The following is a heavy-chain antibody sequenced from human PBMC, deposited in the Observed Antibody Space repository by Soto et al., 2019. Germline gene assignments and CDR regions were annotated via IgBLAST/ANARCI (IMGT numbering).Heavy chain of an antibody. J-gene: IGHJ4*02. CDR2: ISGSDGST. CDR3: AKGPGMYSDFDC. CDR1: GFTFSSYA. D-gene: IGHD2-8*01. Sequence: EVQMLESGGGLVQPGGSLRLSCAASGFTFSSYAMSWVRQAPGKGLEWVSAISGSDGSTFYADSVKGLFTISRDDSKNTLYLQMNSLRAEDTAVYYCAKGPGMYSDFDCWGQGTLVTVSS. V-gene: IGHV3-23*01.